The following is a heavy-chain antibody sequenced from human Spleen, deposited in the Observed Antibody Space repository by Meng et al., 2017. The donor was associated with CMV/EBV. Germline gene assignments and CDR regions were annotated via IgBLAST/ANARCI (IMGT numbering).Heavy chain of an antibody. D-gene: IGHD3-22*01. Sequence: QLQRQESGPGLVKPSETLSLTCTVSGCSISSGDYYWSWIRQPPGKGLEWIGYIYYSGSTYYNPSLKSRVTISVDTSKNQFSLKLSSVTAADTAVYYCARGVVTSLFDYWGQGTLVTVSS. V-gene: IGHV4-30-4*08. CDR3: ARGVVTSLFDY. CDR2: IYYSGST. J-gene: IGHJ4*02. CDR1: GCSISSGDYY.